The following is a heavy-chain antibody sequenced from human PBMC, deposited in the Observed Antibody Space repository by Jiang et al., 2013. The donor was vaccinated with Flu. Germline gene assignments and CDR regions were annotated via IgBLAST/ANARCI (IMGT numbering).Heavy chain of an antibody. Sequence: FSSYAISWVRQAPGQGLEWMGRIIPILGIANYAQKFQGRVTITADKSTSTAYMELSSLRSEDTAVYYCARDIVVVVAAPGPFDYWGQGTLVTVSS. CDR2: IIPILGIA. CDR3: ARDIVVVVAAPGPFDY. D-gene: IGHD2-15*01. V-gene: IGHV1-69*04. CDR1: FSSYA. J-gene: IGHJ4*02.